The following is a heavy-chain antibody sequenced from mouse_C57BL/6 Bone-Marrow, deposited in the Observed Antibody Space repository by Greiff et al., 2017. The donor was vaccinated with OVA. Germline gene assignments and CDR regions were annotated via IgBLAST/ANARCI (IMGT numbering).Heavy chain of an antibody. Sequence: EVQVVESGGGLVKPGGSLKLSCAASGFTFSDYGMHWVRQAPEKGLEWVAYISSGSSTIYYADTVKGRFTISRDNAKNTLFLQMTSLRSEDTAMYYCARYSNYVDWYFDVWGTGTTVTVSS. V-gene: IGHV5-17*01. CDR2: ISSGSSTI. J-gene: IGHJ1*03. D-gene: IGHD2-5*01. CDR1: GFTFSDYG. CDR3: ARYSNYVDWYFDV.